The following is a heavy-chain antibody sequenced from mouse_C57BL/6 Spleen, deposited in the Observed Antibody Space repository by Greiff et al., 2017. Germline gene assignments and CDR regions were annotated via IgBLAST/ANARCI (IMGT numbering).Heavy chain of an antibody. D-gene: IGHD1-1*01. CDR2: ISYSGST. CDR1: GYSITSGYD. V-gene: IGHV3-1*01. CDR3: ARGSYYYGSSSWYFDV. Sequence: VPLQQSGPGMVKPSQSLSLTCTVTGYSITSGYDWHWIRHFPGNKLEWLGYISYSGSTNYNPPLKSRISITHDTSKNHFFLKLISVTTEDTATDDCARGSYYYGSSSWYFDVWGTGTTVTVSS. J-gene: IGHJ1*03.